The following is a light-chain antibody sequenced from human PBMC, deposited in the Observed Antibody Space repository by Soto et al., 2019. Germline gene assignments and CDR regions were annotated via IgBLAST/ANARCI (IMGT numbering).Light chain of an antibody. Sequence: EIVLTQSPGTLSLSPGERATLSCRASQSISSSYLAWYQQQPGQAPRLLIYGASSRATGIPDRFSGSWSGTYFPITISRLEPEEFAVYYCQQYGTSLLTFGGGTKVEIK. J-gene: IGKJ4*01. V-gene: IGKV3-20*01. CDR3: QQYGTSLLT. CDR2: GAS. CDR1: QSISSSY.